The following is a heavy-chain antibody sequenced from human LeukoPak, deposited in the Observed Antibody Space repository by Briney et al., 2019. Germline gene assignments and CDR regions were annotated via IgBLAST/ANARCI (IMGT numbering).Heavy chain of an antibody. CDR3: ATLRRQLVQDYFDY. D-gene: IGHD6-13*01. Sequence: ASVKVSCKVSGYTLTELSMHWVRQAPGKGLEWMGGFDLEDGETIYAQKFQGRVTMTEDTSTDTAYMELSSLRSEDTAVYYCATLRRQLVQDYFDYWGQGTLVTVSS. CDR2: FDLEDGET. J-gene: IGHJ4*02. V-gene: IGHV1-24*01. CDR1: GYTLTELS.